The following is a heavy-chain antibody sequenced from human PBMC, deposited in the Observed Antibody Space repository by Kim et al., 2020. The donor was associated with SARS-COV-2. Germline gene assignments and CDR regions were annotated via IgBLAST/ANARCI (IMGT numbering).Heavy chain of an antibody. CDR1: GGSFSGYY. Sequence: SETLSLTCAVYGGSFSGYYWSWIRQPPGKGLEWIGEINHSGSTNYNPSLKSRVTISVDTSKNQFSLKLSSVTAADTAVYYCARLGLRYFDWPRDYWGQGTLVTVSS. CDR2: INHSGST. J-gene: IGHJ4*02. D-gene: IGHD3-9*01. V-gene: IGHV4-34*01. CDR3: ARLGLRYFDWPRDY.